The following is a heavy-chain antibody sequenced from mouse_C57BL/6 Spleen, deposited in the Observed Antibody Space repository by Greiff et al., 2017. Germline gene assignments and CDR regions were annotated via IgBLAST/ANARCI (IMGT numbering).Heavy chain of an antibody. V-gene: IGHV1-53*01. CDR2: INPSNGGT. Sequence: KPGPGLEWFGNINPSNGGTNYNEKFKSKATLTVDKSSSTAYMQLSSLTSEDSAVYYCARDYGGYFDVWGTGTTVTVSS. CDR3: ARDYGGYFDV. D-gene: IGHD1-1*01. J-gene: IGHJ1*03.